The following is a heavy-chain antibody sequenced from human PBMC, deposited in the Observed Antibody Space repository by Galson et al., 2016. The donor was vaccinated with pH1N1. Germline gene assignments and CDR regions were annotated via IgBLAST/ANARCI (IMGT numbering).Heavy chain of an antibody. Sequence: SLRLSCAGSGFTFSNYWMTWVRQAPGKGLEWVANIKPDGSDKHYVDSVKGRFTISRDNAKNSVYLQMNNVRAEDTAVYYCARAPHSSGSYWGQGALVTVSS. CDR2: IKPDGSDK. J-gene: IGHJ4*02. CDR1: GFTFSNYW. D-gene: IGHD6-25*01. V-gene: IGHV3-7*01. CDR3: ARAPHSSGSY.